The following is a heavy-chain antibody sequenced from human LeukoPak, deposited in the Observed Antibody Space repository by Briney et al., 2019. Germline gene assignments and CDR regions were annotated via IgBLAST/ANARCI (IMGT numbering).Heavy chain of an antibody. D-gene: IGHD6-13*01. CDR2: ISGNGGST. CDR1: GFTFSDYA. J-gene: IGHJ4*02. V-gene: IGHV3-64D*06. CDR3: VKEGHLVRAGYFDY. Sequence: GGSLRLSCSTSGFTFSDYALYWVRQAPGMGLEYLSSISGNGGSTYYADSVKDRFTISRDNSKNTLFLQMSSLRAEDTALYYCVKEGHLVRAGYFDYWGQGTLVTVSS.